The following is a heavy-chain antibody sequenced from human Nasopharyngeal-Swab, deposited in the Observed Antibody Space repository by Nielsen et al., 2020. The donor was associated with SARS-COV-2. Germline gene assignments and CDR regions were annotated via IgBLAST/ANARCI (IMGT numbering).Heavy chain of an antibody. CDR1: GFTLSSYW. J-gene: IGHJ5*02. CDR3: ASTSGYGLNWFDP. D-gene: IGHD5-12*01. Sequence: GESLKISCAASGFTLSSYWMSWVRQAPGKGLEWVANIKQDGSEKYYVDSVKGRFTISRDNAKNSLYLQMNSLRAEDTAVYYCASTSGYGLNWFDPWGQGTLVTVSS. CDR2: IKQDGSEK. V-gene: IGHV3-7*01.